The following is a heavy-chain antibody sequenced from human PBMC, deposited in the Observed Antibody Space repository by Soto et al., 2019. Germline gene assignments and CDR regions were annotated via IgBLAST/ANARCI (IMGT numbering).Heavy chain of an antibody. CDR2: INGNTGHT. D-gene: IGHD1-26*01. CDR1: GYTFSRYG. CDR3: ARERKWEPLPY. V-gene: IGHV1-18*01. J-gene: IGHJ4*02. Sequence: QVQLVQSGAEVREPGASVKVSCKTPGYTFSRYGITWVRQAPGQGLEWMGWINGNTGHTIYAMNLEDRLTIKTDTSTSTAYMELRSLQSDDTAVYYCARERKWEPLPYWGQGTLVTVSS.